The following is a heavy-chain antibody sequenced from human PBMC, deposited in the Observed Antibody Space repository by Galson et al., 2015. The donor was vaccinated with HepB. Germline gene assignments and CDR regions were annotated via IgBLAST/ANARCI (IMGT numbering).Heavy chain of an antibody. CDR3: VLAAAGTGWFDP. Sequence: SVKVSCKASGYTFTSYYMHWVRQAPGQGLEWMGIINPCGGSTSYAQKFQGRVTMTRDTSTSTVYMELSSLRSEDTAVYYCVLAAAGTGWFDPWGQGTLVTVSS. V-gene: IGHV1-46*01. D-gene: IGHD6-13*01. J-gene: IGHJ5*02. CDR1: GYTFTSYY. CDR2: INPCGGST.